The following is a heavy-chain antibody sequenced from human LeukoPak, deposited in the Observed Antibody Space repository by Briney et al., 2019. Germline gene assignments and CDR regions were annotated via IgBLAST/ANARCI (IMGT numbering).Heavy chain of an antibody. CDR1: SGSISSYY. Sequence: PSETLSLTCTVSSGSISSYYWSWIRQPPGKGLECIGYIYNSGSTNYNPSLKSRVSISVDTSKNQFSLKLSSVTAAVIAVYYRARSAIDAFDIWGQGTMVTVSS. J-gene: IGHJ3*02. CDR2: IYNSGST. D-gene: IGHD6-25*01. V-gene: IGHV4-59*08. CDR3: ARSAIDAFDI.